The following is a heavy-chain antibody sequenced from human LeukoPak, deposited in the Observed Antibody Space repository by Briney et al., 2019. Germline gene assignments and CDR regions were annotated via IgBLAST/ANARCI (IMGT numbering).Heavy chain of an antibody. D-gene: IGHD6-13*01. CDR2: IYPGDSDT. Sequence: GESLKISCRVSGYSFTNYWIGWVRQMPGKGLEWMGIIYPGDSDTRYSPSFQGQVTISADKSISTAYLQWSGLKASDTAMYYCARRIAATGRGYFDYWGQGTLVTVSS. V-gene: IGHV5-51*01. J-gene: IGHJ4*02. CDR3: ARRIAATGRGYFDY. CDR1: GYSFTNYW.